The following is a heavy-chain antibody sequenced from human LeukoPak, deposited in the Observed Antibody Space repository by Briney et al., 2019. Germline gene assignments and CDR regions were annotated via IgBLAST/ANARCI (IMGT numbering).Heavy chain of an antibody. J-gene: IGHJ5*02. D-gene: IGHD2-15*01. CDR2: INHRGSS. V-gene: IGHV4-34*01. CDR1: GGSFSGYY. Sequence: SSETLSLTCGVFGGSFSGYYWTWLRQPPGKGLEWIGQINHRGSSHYNPSLRSRVTISVDTSKTQFSLKLTSVTAADTAVYYCARDKFCSDTGSCNIGLFDLWGQGALVTVSS. CDR3: ARDKFCSDTGSCNIGLFDL.